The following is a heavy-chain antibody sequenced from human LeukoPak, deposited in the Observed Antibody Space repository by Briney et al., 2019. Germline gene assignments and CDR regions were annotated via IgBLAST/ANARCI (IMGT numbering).Heavy chain of an antibody. V-gene: IGHV3-23*01. D-gene: IGHD3-10*01. CDR1: GFTFSSYA. CDR2: ISGSGGST. Sequence: GGSLRLSCAASGFTFSSYAMSWVRQAPGKGLEWVSAISGSGGSTYYADSVKGRFTISIDNSKNTLYLQMNSLRAEDTAVYYCAKITMVRGVMGGYFDYWGQGTLVTVSS. CDR3: AKITMVRGVMGGYFDY. J-gene: IGHJ4*02.